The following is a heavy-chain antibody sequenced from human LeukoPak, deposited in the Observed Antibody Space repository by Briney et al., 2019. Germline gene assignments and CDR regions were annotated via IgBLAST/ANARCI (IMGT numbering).Heavy chain of an antibody. J-gene: IGHJ4*02. CDR3: ARDRITIFGVGYQYFDY. Sequence: SVKVSCKASGGTFSSYAIGWVRQAPGQGLEWMGGIIPIFGTANYAQKFQGRVTITADESTSTAYMELSSLRSEDTAVYYCARDRITIFGVGYQYFDYWGQGTLVTVSS. CDR1: GGTFSSYA. D-gene: IGHD3-3*01. V-gene: IGHV1-69*13. CDR2: IIPIFGTA.